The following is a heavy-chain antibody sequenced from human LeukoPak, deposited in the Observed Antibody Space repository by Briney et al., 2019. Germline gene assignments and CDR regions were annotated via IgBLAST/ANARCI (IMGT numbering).Heavy chain of an antibody. Sequence: GGSLRLSCAASGFTFSNYAMSWVRQAPGKGLEWVSVIYSGGSTYYADSVKGRFTISRHNSKNTLYLQMNSLRAEDTAVYYCARDGIIYGSGSYPFDPWGQGTLVTVSS. CDR3: ARDGIIYGSGSYPFDP. J-gene: IGHJ5*02. CDR1: GFTFSNYA. CDR2: IYSGGST. V-gene: IGHV3-53*04. D-gene: IGHD3-10*01.